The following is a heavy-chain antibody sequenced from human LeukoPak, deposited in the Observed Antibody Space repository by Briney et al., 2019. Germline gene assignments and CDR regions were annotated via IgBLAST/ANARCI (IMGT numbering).Heavy chain of an antibody. D-gene: IGHD1-1*01. V-gene: IGHV1-69*04. CDR3: ARQINDNYYYMDV. J-gene: IGHJ6*03. Sequence: SVKVSCKASGGTFSSYAISWVRQAPGQGLEWVGRIIPILGIANYAQKFQGRVTITADKSTSTAYMELSSLRSEDTAVYYCARQINDNYYYMDVWGKGTTVTVSS. CDR2: IIPILGIA. CDR1: GGTFSSYA.